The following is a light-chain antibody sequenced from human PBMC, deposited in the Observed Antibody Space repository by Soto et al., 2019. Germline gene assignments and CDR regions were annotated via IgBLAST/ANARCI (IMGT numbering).Light chain of an antibody. J-gene: IGLJ2*01. V-gene: IGLV2-14*01. CDR1: SRDIGAYNL. Sequence: QSVLTQPASLSGSPGQSITISCSGTSRDIGAYNLVSWYQQLPGKAPKLLIYEVRSRPSGISYRFSGSKSGTTASLTISRLLPEDEADYYYSAYTSRSTLVFGGATKLTVL. CDR3: SAYTSRSTLV. CDR2: EVR.